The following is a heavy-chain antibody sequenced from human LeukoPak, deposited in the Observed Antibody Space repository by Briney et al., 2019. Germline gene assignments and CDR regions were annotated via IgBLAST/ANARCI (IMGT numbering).Heavy chain of an antibody. D-gene: IGHD2/OR15-2a*01. CDR1: GYTFVSHG. J-gene: IGHJ4*02. CDR2: ISAYNGDT. Sequence: RASVKVSCKAAGYTFVSHGISWVRLAPGQGLEWMGWISAYNGDTKYAQKFQARVTMTTDTSTSTAYMELRTLRSDDTAVYYCARNVYDMSSENYFDYWGQGTLVTVSS. V-gene: IGHV1-18*01. CDR3: ARNVYDMSSENYFDY.